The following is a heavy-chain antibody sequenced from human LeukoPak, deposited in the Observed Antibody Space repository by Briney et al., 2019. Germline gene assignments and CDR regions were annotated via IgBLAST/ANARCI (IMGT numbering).Heavy chain of an antibody. J-gene: IGHJ4*02. D-gene: IGHD3-22*01. CDR3: ARDRSGDDSSGYGGGDY. CDR2: IIPIFGTT. V-gene: IGHV1-69*06. CDR1: GGTFSSYA. Sequence: ASVKVSCKASGGTFSSYAISWVRQAPGQGLEWMGGIIPIFGTTNYAQKFQGRVTISADKSASTAYMELSSLRSEDTAVYYCARDRSGDDSSGYGGGDYWGQGTLVTVSS.